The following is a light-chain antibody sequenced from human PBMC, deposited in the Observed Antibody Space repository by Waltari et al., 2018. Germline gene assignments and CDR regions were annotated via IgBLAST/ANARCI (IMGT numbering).Light chain of an antibody. CDR1: ESVSSN. Sequence: ERVMTQSPVTLSVSPGERATLSCRASESVSSNLAWYQQKPGQAPRLLIYGASTRATGIPARFSGSGSGTEFTLTISSLQSEDLAVYYCQQYNNWPRTFGQGTKVEIK. CDR3: QQYNNWPRT. CDR2: GAS. V-gene: IGKV3-15*01. J-gene: IGKJ1*01.